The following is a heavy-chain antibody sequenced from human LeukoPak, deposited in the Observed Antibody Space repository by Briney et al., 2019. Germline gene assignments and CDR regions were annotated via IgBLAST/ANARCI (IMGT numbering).Heavy chain of an antibody. J-gene: IGHJ4*02. CDR3: ARAYDSSGYWLYYFDY. CDR2: INSDGSST. D-gene: IGHD3-22*01. Sequence: GGSLRLSCAASGFTFSSYWMHWVRQAPGKGLVWVSRINSDGSSTSYADSVKGRFTISRDNAKNTLYLQMNGLRAEDTAVYYCARAYDSSGYWLYYFDYWGQGTLVTVSS. CDR1: GFTFSSYW. V-gene: IGHV3-74*01.